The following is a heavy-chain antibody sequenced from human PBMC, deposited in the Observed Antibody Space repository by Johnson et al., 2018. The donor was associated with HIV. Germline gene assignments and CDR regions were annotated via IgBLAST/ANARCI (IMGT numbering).Heavy chain of an antibody. CDR3: AREEGGYYDSSGYYYVGAFDI. J-gene: IGHJ3*02. D-gene: IGHD3-22*01. CDR2: IYSGGST. CDR1: GFTVSSNY. Sequence: VQLVESGGGLIQPGGSLRLSCAASGFTVSSNYMSWVRQAPGKGLEWVSVIYSGGSTYYADSVKGRFTISRENSKNTLYLQMNSLRAEDTAVYYCAREEGGYYDSSGYYYVGAFDIWGQGTMVTVSS. V-gene: IGHV3-53*01.